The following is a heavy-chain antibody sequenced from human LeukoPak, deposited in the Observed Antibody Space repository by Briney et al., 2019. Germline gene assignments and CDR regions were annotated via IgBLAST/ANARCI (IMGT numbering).Heavy chain of an antibody. CDR1: GYTFSSYG. CDR3: ARVWRTSPYYIDY. V-gene: IGHV1-3*01. J-gene: IGHJ4*02. D-gene: IGHD2-21*01. CDR2: INAGNGNT. Sequence: ASVKVSCKASGYTFSSYGMHWVRQAPGQRLEWMGWINAGNGNTKYSQKFQGRVIITGDTSASTAYMELRSLRSDDTAVYHCARVWRTSPYYIDYWGQGTLVTVSS.